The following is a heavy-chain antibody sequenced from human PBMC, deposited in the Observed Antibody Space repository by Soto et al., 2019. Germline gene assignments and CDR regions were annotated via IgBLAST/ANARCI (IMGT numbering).Heavy chain of an antibody. J-gene: IGHJ4*02. CDR1: GFTFSGYA. Sequence: GGSLRLSCAASGFTFSGYALSGVRQAPGKGLEWVSAISGSGGSTYYADPVKGRFTISRDNSKNTLYLQMNSLRAEDTAVYYCAKDFRGRVIPEYYFDYWGQGTLVTVSS. D-gene: IGHD3-22*01. V-gene: IGHV3-23*01. CDR3: AKDFRGRVIPEYYFDY. CDR2: ISGSGGST.